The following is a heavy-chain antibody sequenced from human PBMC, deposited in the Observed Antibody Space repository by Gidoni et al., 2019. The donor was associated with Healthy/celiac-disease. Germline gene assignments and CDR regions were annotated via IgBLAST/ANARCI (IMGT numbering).Heavy chain of an antibody. V-gene: IGHV1-69*02. CDR2: IIPILGIA. Sequence: QVQLVQSGAEVKKPGSSVKVSCKASGGTFSSYTISWVRQAPGQGLEWMGRIIPILGIANYAQKFQGRVTITADKSTSTAYMELSSLRSEDTAVYYCAEDYGDSTIRAFDIWGQGTMVTVSS. CDR1: GGTFSSYT. D-gene: IGHD4-17*01. J-gene: IGHJ3*02. CDR3: AEDYGDSTIRAFDI.